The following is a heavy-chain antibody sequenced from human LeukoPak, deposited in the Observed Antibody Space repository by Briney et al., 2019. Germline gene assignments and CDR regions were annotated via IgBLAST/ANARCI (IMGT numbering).Heavy chain of an antibody. Sequence: GGSLRLSCAASEFMFNTYGMHWVRQAPGKGLEWVAVIWYDPSNRYYADSVKGRYTISRDNSKNTLYLEMNSLRAEDTAVYFCARDQSPNALDIWGQGTMVIVSS. CDR2: IWYDPSNR. J-gene: IGHJ3*02. V-gene: IGHV3-33*01. CDR3: ARDQSPNALDI. CDR1: EFMFNTYG.